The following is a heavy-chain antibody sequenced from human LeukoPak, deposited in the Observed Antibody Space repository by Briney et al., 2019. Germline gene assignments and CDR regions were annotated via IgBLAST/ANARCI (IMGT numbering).Heavy chain of an antibody. V-gene: IGHV3-23*01. D-gene: IGHD3-10*01. J-gene: IGHJ5*02. CDR2: ITDIHDIT. Sequence: GGSLRLSRAASGFAFSRYTISWVRQAPGKGLEWVSTITDIHDITYNADFVKGRFTISRDNSKNTLYLQMNSLRVEDTALYYCARVLRGDWFDPWGQGTLVTVSS. CDR1: GFAFSRYT. CDR3: ARVLRGDWFDP.